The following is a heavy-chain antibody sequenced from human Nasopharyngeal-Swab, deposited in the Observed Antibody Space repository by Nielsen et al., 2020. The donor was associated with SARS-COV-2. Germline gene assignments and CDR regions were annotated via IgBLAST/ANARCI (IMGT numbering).Heavy chain of an antibody. J-gene: IGHJ6*02. CDR2: IDPIDSHT. CDR3: ARQGTFMDV. Sequence: VRQMPGKGLEWMGRIDPIDSHTNYRPSFEGHVTMSVDKYSSTAYLQWSSLKASDTAIYYCARQGTFMDVWGQGTTVTVSS. V-gene: IGHV5-10-1*01. D-gene: IGHD2/OR15-2a*01.